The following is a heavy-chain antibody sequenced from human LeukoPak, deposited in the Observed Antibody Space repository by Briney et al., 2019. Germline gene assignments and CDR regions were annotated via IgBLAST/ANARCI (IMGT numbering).Heavy chain of an antibody. CDR2: INHSGST. J-gene: IGHJ4*02. V-gene: IGHV4-34*01. CDR3: ARDRPGSIAYFDY. D-gene: IGHD2/OR15-2a*01. CDR1: GGSFSGYY. Sequence: PSETLSLTCAVYGGSFSGYYWSWIRQPPGKGLEWIGEINHSGSTNYNPSLKSRVTISVDTSKNQFPLKLSSVTAADTAVYYCARDRPGSIAYFDYWGQGTLVTVSS.